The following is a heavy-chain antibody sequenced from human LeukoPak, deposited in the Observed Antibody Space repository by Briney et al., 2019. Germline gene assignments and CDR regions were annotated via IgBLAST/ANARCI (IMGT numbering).Heavy chain of an antibody. CDR1: GFTFSRFA. V-gene: IGHV3-23*01. D-gene: IGHD3-10*01. CDR3: AKDRGPVRGVTWDY. J-gene: IGHJ4*02. CDR2: VSGSGVTR. Sequence: GGSLRLSCAASGFTFSRFAKSWVRQAPGKRLEWVSTVSGSGVTRYYADSVKGRFTVSRYNSKNTLYLQMNSLRAEDTAVYSCAKDRGPVRGVTWDYWGQGTLTTVSS.